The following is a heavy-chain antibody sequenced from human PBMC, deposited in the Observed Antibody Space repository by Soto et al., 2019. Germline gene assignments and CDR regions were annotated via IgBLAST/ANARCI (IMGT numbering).Heavy chain of an antibody. J-gene: IGHJ5*01. CDR3: VKALAAVGENWFDS. D-gene: IGHD2-21*01. CDR1: GLTFSNYG. V-gene: IGHV3-23*01. CDR2: ISGTSVEE. Sequence: EVQLLESGGVLVQPGGSLTLSCTASGLTFSNYGMSWVRQAPGKGLEWVSYISGTSVEEHHADSVKGRFTISRDNSKNTLHLQKNSLRPDDTAIYYCVKALAAVGENWFDSWGQGSLVTVSS.